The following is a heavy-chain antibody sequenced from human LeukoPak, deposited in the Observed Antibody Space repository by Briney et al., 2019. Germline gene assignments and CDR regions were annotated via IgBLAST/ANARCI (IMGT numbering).Heavy chain of an antibody. CDR2: IYWDDDK. CDR1: GFSLSTSGVG. D-gene: IGHD3-10*01. CDR3: AHSGLYFGELLN. J-gene: IGHJ4*02. V-gene: IGHV2-5*02. Sequence: SGPTLVKPTQTLTLTCTFSGFSLSTSGVGVGWIRQPPGKALEWLALIYWDDDKRYSPSLKNRLTITKDTSKNQVVLTMTNLDPVGTATYYCAHSGLYFGELLNWGQGTLVIVSS.